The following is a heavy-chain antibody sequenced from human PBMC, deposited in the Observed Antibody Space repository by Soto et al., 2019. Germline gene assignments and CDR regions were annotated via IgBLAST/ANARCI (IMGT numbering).Heavy chain of an antibody. J-gene: IGHJ4*02. V-gene: IGHV1-46*01. CDR1: GYTFISYY. D-gene: IGHD3-22*01. CDR2: INPSDGST. Sequence: QVQLVQSGAEVKKPGASVKVSCKASGYTFISYYIHWVRQAPGQGLEWMGLINPSDGSTTSLQKVQGTVTMTRDTSTSTGYIELSSERSEDTAVYYCARRIYSSDSGGRLRYWRQRTLVNVS. CDR3: ARRIYSSDSGGRLRY.